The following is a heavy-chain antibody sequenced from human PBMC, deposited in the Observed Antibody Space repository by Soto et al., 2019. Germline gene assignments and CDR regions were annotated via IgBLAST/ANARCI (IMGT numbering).Heavy chain of an antibody. V-gene: IGHV3-23*01. CDR2: ISGSGGRT. J-gene: IGHJ6*02. D-gene: IGHD1-26*01. CDR3: GGSHRPIDYQFYGMDV. Sequence: TGGSLRLSCAASGFTLSRYVMSWVRQAPGKGLQWVSSISGSGGRTNYVDSVKGRFTISRDVSKNTLYLEMDRLTAGDTAVYYCGGSHRPIDYQFYGMDVWGQGTTVTVSS. CDR1: GFTLSRYV.